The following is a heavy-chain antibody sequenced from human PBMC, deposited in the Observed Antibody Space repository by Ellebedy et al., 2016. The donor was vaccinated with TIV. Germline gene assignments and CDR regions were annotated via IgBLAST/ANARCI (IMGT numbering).Heavy chain of an antibody. J-gene: IGHJ4*02. CDR1: GFTLSNSA. CDR3: ARGRSFN. D-gene: IGHD3-10*01. V-gene: IGHV3-7*03. Sequence: GESLKISCAVSGFTLSNSAMKWVRQTPGKGLEWVAYIKQDGSEKYYVDSVKGRFTISRDNAKNSLYLQMNSLRAEDTAVYYCARGRSFNWGQGTLVTVSS. CDR2: IKQDGSEK.